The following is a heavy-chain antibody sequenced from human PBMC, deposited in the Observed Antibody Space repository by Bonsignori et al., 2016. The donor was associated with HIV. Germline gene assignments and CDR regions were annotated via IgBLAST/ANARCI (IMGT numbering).Heavy chain of an antibody. D-gene: IGHD2-2*03. CDR3: ARVDRQMGRGGDYYMDV. CDR1: GGSIKSYY. V-gene: IGHV4-59*01. CDR2: IYHDGTT. Sequence: QVQLQESGPGLVKPSETLSLTCTVSGGSIKSYYWSWIRQPPGRGLEWIGYIYHDGTTNYNPSLKSRVTISVDTSKNQFSLKLRSVTTADTALYYCARVDRQMGRGGDYYMDVWGQGATVTVSS. J-gene: IGHJ6*03.